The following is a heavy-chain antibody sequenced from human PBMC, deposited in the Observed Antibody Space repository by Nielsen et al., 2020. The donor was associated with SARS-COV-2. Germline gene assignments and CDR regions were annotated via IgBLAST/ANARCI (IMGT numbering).Heavy chain of an antibody. CDR3: AREGFGGGTTDY. V-gene: IGHV1-18*01. CDR1: GCTFSTYG. Sequence: ASVKVSCKASGCTFSTYGITGVRQAPGQGLEWMGWIRVHSGDANYAQNLQGRVTMTTDTSTNTAYMALRSLTSDDTAVYYCAREGFGGGTTDYWGQGTLVTVSS. D-gene: IGHD1-14*01. CDR2: IRVHSGDA. J-gene: IGHJ4*02.